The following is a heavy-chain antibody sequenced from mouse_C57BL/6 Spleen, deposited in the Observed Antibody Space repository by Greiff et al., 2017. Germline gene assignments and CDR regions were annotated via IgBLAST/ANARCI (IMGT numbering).Heavy chain of an antibody. D-gene: IGHD2-3*01. J-gene: IGHJ3*01. CDR1: GYTFTSYW. V-gene: IGHV1-69*01. Sequence: QVQLQQPGAELVMPGASVKLSCKASGYTFTSYWMPWVKQRPGQGLEWIGEIDPSGSYTNYNQKFKGKSTLTVDKSSSTAYMQLSSLTSEDSAVYYCVSHGYYEACWGQGTLVTVSA. CDR3: VSHGYYEAC. CDR2: IDPSGSYT.